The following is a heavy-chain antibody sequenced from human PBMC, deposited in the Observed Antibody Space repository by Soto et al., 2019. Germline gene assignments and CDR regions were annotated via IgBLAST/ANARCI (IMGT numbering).Heavy chain of an antibody. D-gene: IGHD2-21*01. J-gene: IGHJ4*02. Sequence: LRLSCAASGFTFSAYAMTWVRQAPGKGLEWVSTVTGTGGSTFYADSVKGRFTISRDNSMSTLYLQMNSLRAEDTALYYCAKSLTNLRFCCLFDFWGRGTLVTVSS. V-gene: IGHV3-23*01. CDR3: AKSLTNLRFCCLFDF. CDR2: VTGTGGST. CDR1: GFTFSAYA.